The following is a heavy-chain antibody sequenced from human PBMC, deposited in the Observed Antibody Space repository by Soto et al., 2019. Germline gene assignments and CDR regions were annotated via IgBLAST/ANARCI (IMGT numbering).Heavy chain of an antibody. CDR1: GGSINSGGYY. CDR3: ARASYCYTTTCPYWYFDL. V-gene: IGHV4-31*03. CDR2: IYYSGST. D-gene: IGHD2-2*01. Sequence: QVHLLESGPGLVKPSQTLSLTCTVSGGSINSGGYYWSWIRQHPGKGLEWIGYIYYSGSTYYNPSLKSRVTISLDTSKNQFSLNLSSVTAADTAVYYCARASYCYTTTCPYWYFDLWGRGTLVTVSS. J-gene: IGHJ2*01.